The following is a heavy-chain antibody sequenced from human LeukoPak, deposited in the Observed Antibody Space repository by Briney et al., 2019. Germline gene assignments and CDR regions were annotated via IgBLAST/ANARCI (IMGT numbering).Heavy chain of an antibody. D-gene: IGHD1-26*01. V-gene: IGHV3-23*01. J-gene: IGHJ4*02. CDR1: GFTFSSYA. CDR3: AKSRYSGSYFVLDY. CDR2: ISGSGGST. Sequence: TGGFLRLSCAASGFTFSSYAMSWVRQAPGKGLEWVSAISGSGGSTYYADSVKGRFTISRDNSKNTLYLQMNSLRAEDTAVYYCAKSRYSGSYFVLDYWGQGTLVTVSS.